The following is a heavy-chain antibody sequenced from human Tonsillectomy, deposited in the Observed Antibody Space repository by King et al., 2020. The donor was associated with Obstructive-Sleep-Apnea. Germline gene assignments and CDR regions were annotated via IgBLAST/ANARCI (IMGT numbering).Heavy chain of an antibody. CDR1: GYSISSGYY. Sequence: QLQESGPGLVKPSETLSLTCTVSGYSISSGYYWGWIRQPPGKGLEWIGSIYHSGSTYYNPSLKSRVTISVDTSKNQFSLKLSSVTAADTAVYYCASGSLIYSYGHWWDNWGQGTLVTVSS. CDR2: IYHSGST. V-gene: IGHV4-38-2*02. D-gene: IGHD5-18*01. CDR3: ASGSLIYSYGHWWDN. J-gene: IGHJ4*02.